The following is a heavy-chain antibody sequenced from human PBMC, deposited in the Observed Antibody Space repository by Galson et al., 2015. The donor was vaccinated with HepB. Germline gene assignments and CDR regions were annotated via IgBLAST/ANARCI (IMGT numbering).Heavy chain of an antibody. CDR2: ISSSSSYT. CDR1: GFTFSDYY. V-gene: IGHV3-11*03. Sequence: SLRLSCAASGFTFSDYYMSWIRQAPGKGLEWVSYISSSSSYTNYADSVKGRFTISRDNAKNSLYLQMNSLRAEDTAVYYCARQYYYDSSGYYRPQYAFDIWGQGTMVTVSS. CDR3: ARQYYYDSSGYYRPQYAFDI. D-gene: IGHD3-22*01. J-gene: IGHJ3*02.